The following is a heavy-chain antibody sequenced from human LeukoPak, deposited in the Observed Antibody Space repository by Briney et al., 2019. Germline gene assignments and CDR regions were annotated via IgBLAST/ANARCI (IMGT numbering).Heavy chain of an antibody. Sequence: GGALRLSCAASGFTFSSDERNWGRQAPLRGVGWVSYFSCSGSIIYYADSVKGRFTIYRENEKHSLYLQMNSLRAEDTAVYYCARETISQFDYWGQGPLVRVSS. V-gene: IGHV3-48*03. CDR2: FSCSGSII. CDR1: GFTFSSDE. J-gene: IGHJ4*02. CDR3: ARETISQFDY. D-gene: IGHD3-9*01.